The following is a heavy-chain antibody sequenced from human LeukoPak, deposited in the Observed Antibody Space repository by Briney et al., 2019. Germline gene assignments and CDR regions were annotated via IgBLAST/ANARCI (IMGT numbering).Heavy chain of an antibody. CDR2: IYYSGST. Sequence: PSETLSLTCTVSGGSISSYYWSWIRQPPGKGLEWIGYIYYSGSTNYNPSLKSRVTISVDTSKNQSSLKLSSVTAADTAVYYCARHRSYYYDSSGYYYDAFDIWGQGTMVTVSS. CDR1: GGSISSYY. D-gene: IGHD3-22*01. V-gene: IGHV4-59*08. CDR3: ARHRSYYYDSSGYYYDAFDI. J-gene: IGHJ3*02.